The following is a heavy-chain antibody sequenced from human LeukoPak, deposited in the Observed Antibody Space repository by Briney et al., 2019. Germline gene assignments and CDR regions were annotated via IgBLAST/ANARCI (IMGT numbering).Heavy chain of an antibody. CDR2: IDKSGDGA. J-gene: IGHJ4*02. CDR1: GFTFSSHA. Sequence: GGSLILSCAASGFTFSSHAMNWVRQPPGKGLDWVSSIDKSGDGAFYADSVQGRFTISRDNSKSTLCLQMNSLRAEDTAVYYCAKQLGYCSDGSCYFPYWGQGTLVTVSS. V-gene: IGHV3-23*01. CDR3: AKQLGYCSDGSCYFPY. D-gene: IGHD2-15*01.